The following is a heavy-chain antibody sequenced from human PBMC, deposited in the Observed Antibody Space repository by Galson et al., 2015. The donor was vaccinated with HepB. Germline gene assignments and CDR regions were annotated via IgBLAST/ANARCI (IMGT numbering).Heavy chain of an antibody. J-gene: IGHJ4*02. V-gene: IGHV1-2*02. Sequence: SVKVSCKASGYTFSVYYIHWVRQAPGQGLEWMGWIIPNSGGTTYSQELQGRVTMTRDTSINTAYMELSSLRSDDAAVYYCARGVLPPALDYWGQGTLVTVSS. CDR2: IIPNSGGT. D-gene: IGHD2-2*01. CDR3: ARGVLPPALDY. CDR1: GYTFSVYY.